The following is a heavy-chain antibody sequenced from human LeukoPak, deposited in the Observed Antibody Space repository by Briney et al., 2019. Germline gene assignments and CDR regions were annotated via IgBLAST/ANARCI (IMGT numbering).Heavy chain of an antibody. Sequence: GGSLRLSCAASGFTFSDYYMSWIRQAPGKGLEWVSYTSSSGTTIYYADSVKGRFTIPRDNAENSRYLQMNSLRAEDTAVYYCARAKNYDYSLWDVWGQGTTVTVSS. CDR3: ARAKNYDYSLWDV. V-gene: IGHV3-11*01. J-gene: IGHJ6*01. CDR1: GFTFSDYY. D-gene: IGHD3-3*01. CDR2: TSSSGTTI.